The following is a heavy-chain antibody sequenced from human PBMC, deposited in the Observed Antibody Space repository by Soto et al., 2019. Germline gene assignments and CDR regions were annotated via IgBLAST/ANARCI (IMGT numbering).Heavy chain of an antibody. CDR2: ISSTTNYI. V-gene: IGHV3-21*01. CDR1: GFTFTRYS. Sequence: PGGSLRLSCAASGFTFTRYSMNWVRQAPGKGLEWVSSISSTTNYIYYADSMKGRFTVSRDNAKNSVYLEMNSLSAEDTALYYCARESEDLTSNFDYRGQRTLVTVSS. CDR3: ARESEDLTSNFDY. J-gene: IGHJ4*02.